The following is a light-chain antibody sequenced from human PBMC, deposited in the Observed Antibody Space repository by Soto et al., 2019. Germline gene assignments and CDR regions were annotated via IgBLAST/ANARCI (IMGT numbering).Light chain of an antibody. Sequence: QSALTQPASVSGSPGQSITISCTGTSSDVGGYNYVSWYQQHPGKAPKLMIYEVSNRPSRVSNRFSGSKSGNTASLTISGLQAEDETDYYCSSYTSSSTLEVFGGGTKVTVL. CDR1: SSDVGGYNY. CDR2: EVS. V-gene: IGLV2-14*01. CDR3: SSYTSSSTLEV. J-gene: IGLJ2*01.